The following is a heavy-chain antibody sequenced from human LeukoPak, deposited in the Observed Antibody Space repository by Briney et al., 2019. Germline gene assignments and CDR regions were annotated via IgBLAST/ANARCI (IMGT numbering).Heavy chain of an antibody. V-gene: IGHV3-48*01. CDR2: ISATTGIT. CDR3: VRAFNGNSYGYGF. CDR1: GFSFSTYN. Sequence: GGSLRLSCAASGFSFSTYNMNWVRQAPGKGLEWVSYISATTGITYYADPVKGRFTISRDNAKNSLYLQLNSLRAEDTAVYYCVRAFNGNSYGYGFWGQGTLVTVSS. D-gene: IGHD5-18*01. J-gene: IGHJ4*02.